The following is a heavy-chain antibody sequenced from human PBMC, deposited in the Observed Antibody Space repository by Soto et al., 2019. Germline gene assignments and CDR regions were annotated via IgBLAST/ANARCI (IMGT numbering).Heavy chain of an antibody. CDR3: TTQLSGKVYYYGMDV. D-gene: IGHD3-10*01. J-gene: IGHJ6*02. V-gene: IGHV3-15*01. Sequence: GGSLRLSCAASGFTFSNAWMSWVRQAPGKGLEWVGRIKSKTDGGTTDYAAPVKGRFTISRDDSKSTLYLQMNSLKTEDTAVYYCTTQLSGKVYYYGMDVWGQGTTVTVSS. CDR1: GFTFSNAW. CDR2: IKSKTDGGTT.